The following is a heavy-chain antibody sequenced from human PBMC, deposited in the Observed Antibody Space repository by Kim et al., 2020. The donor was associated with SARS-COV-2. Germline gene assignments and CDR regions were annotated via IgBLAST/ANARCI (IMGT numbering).Heavy chain of an antibody. J-gene: IGHJ4*02. CDR3: VGGLGTTPLFSY. D-gene: IGHD3-16*01. V-gene: IGHV3-33*03. CDR2: I. Sequence: INYGESLKGRFTIPRDNSKNTVYLQMNTLRVEDTAMYYCVGGLGTTPLFSYWGQGTLLTVSS.